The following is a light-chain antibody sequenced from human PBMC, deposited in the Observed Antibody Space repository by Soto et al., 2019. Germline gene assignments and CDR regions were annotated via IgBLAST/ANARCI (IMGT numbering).Light chain of an antibody. CDR2: DAS. CDR3: QLYNSYSRT. J-gene: IGKJ1*01. CDR1: QSISSC. V-gene: IGKV1-5*01. Sequence: IPMTPSPSTLSASLGASVTITCRASQSISSCFAWYQQTPGKAHKLLIYDASSLESGVPSRFRGSRSGTEDTLPISSLQPDEVDTYYCQLYNSYSRTFGQGTKVDIK.